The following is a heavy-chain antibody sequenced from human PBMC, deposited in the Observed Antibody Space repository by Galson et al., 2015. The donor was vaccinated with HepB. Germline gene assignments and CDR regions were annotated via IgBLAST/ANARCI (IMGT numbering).Heavy chain of an antibody. CDR2: TFYDGSAQ. CDR3: AKDHAGGKSQDWYFDV. Sequence: SLRLSCAASGFSFSSHGMHWVRQAPGKGLEWVAFTFYDGSAQYYGDSVKGRFTISRDSSKNTVNLQMNSLRPEDTALYYCAKDHAGGKSQDWYFDVWGRGSLVTVSS. D-gene: IGHD4-23*01. CDR1: GFSFSSHG. V-gene: IGHV3-30*02. J-gene: IGHJ2*01.